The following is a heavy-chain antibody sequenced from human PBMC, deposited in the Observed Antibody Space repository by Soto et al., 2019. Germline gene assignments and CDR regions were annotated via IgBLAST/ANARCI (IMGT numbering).Heavy chain of an antibody. V-gene: IGHV1-69*13. D-gene: IGHD4-4*01. CDR1: GGTFSGYT. CDR2: ITPIFGSA. J-gene: IGHJ6*02. CDR3: ARDRDTNYRGNYYYYYGMDV. Sequence: GASVKVSCKASGGTFSGYTVSWVRQAPGQGLEWMGGITPIFGSANYAQKFQGRVTITADESTSTAYMEVSSLRSEDTAVYYCARDRDTNYRGNYYYYYGMDVWGQGTTVTVSS.